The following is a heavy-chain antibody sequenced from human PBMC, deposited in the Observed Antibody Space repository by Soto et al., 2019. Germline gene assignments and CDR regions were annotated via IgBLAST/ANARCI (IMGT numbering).Heavy chain of an antibody. CDR2: IYPGDSDT. V-gene: IGHV5-51*01. Sequence: GESLKISCKGSGYSFTSYWIGWVRQMPGKGLEWMGIIYPGDSDTRYSPSFQGQVTISADKSISTAYLQWSSLKASDTAMYYCARLGSSGSDGLYYSYGMDVWRQGTTVTVSS. CDR3: ARLGSSGSDGLYYSYGMDV. J-gene: IGHJ6*02. D-gene: IGHD6-19*01. CDR1: GYSFTSYW.